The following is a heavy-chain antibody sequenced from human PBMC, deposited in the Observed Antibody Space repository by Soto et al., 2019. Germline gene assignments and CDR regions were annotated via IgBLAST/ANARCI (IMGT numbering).Heavy chain of an antibody. J-gene: IGHJ6*02. CDR3: AKDMWDYYYYGMDV. V-gene: IGHV3-21*04. Sequence: PGGSLRLSCAASGFTFTTYTMNWVRQAPGKGLEWVSSISSDNNYIYYADSVRGRFTISRDNAKKSLYLQMNSLRAEDTALYYCAKDMWDYYYYGMDVWGQGTTVTVSS. CDR1: GFTFTTYT. CDR2: ISSDNNYI. D-gene: IGHD1-26*01.